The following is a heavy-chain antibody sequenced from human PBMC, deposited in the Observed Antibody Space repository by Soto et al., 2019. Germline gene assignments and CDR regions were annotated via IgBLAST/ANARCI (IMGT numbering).Heavy chain of an antibody. D-gene: IGHD7-27*01. Sequence: EVQLVESGGGLVQPGGSLRLSCGASGFTFSDYDMHWVRQTQGKGLEWVSAIDVAGGTSYSDSVKGRFTISRDNAENSLYLQMNSRRAGDTAVYYCAREELGMAIRPFDLWGRGTLVTVSS. CDR2: IDVAGGT. V-gene: IGHV3-13*04. CDR1: GFTFSDYD. J-gene: IGHJ2*01. CDR3: AREELGMAIRPFDL.